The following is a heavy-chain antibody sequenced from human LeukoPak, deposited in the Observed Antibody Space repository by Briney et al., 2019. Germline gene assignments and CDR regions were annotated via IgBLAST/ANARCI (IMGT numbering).Heavy chain of an antibody. V-gene: IGHV3-23*01. J-gene: IGHJ4*02. CDR3: AKEGYDSSGYYND. CDR1: GFTFSSYA. Sequence: GGSLRLSCAASGFTFSSYAMSWVRQAPGKGLEWVSAISGSGGSTYYADSVKGRFTISRDNSKNSLYLQMNSLRTEDTALYYCAKEGYDSSGYYNDWGQGTLVTVSS. D-gene: IGHD3-22*01. CDR2: ISGSGGST.